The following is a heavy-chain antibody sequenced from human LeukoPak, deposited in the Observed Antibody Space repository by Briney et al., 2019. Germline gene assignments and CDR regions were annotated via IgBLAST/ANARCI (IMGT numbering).Heavy chain of an antibody. J-gene: IGHJ4*02. CDR1: GGSISSGGYY. CDR2: IYHSGST. D-gene: IGHD3-3*01. V-gene: IGHV4-30-2*01. Sequence: SQTLSLTCTVSGGSISSGGYYWSWIRQPPGKGLEWIGYIYHSGSTYYNPSLKSRVTISVDRSKNQFSLKLSSVTAADTAVYYCARARNDFWSGYPNYYFDYWGQGTLVTVSS. CDR3: ARARNDFWSGYPNYYFDY.